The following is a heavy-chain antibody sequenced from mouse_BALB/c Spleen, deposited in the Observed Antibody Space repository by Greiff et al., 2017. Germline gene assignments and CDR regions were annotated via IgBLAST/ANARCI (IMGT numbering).Heavy chain of an antibody. CDR3: ARDSSGYAY. Sequence: EVQLQQSGPELVKPGASVKISCKASGYSFTGYYMHWVKQSHVKSLEWIGRINPYNGATSYNQNFKDKASLTVDKSSSTAYMELHSLTSEDSAVYYCARDSSGYAYWGQGTLVTVSA. J-gene: IGHJ3*01. V-gene: IGHV1-26*01. D-gene: IGHD3-2*01. CDR1: GYSFTGYY. CDR2: INPYNGAT.